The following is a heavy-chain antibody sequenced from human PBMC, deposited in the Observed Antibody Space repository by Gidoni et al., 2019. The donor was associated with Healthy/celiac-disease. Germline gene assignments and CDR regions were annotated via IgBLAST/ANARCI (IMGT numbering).Heavy chain of an antibody. D-gene: IGHD6-13*01. CDR2: IDPSDSYT. CDR1: GYSFTSYW. J-gene: IGHJ4*02. CDR3: ARRVGIASAGTGADY. V-gene: IGHV5-10-1*03. Sequence: QLVQSGAEVKKPGESLRISCKGSGYSFTSYWISWVRQMPGKGLEWMGRIDPSDSYTNYSPSFQGHVTISADKSISTAYLQWSSLKASDTAMYYCARRVGIASAGTGADYWGQGTLVTVSS.